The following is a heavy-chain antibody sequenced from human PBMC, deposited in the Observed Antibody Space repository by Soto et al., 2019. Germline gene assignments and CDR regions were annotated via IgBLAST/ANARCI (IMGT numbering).Heavy chain of an antibody. V-gene: IGHV4-31*03. CDR3: AREDGQAQALN. CDR2: IYYSGST. CDR1: GGSISSGGYY. Sequence: PSETLSLTCTFSGGSISSGGYYWSWIRQHPGKGLEWIGYIYYSGSTYYNPSLKSRVTISVDTSKNQFSLKLSSVTAADTAVYYCAREDGQAQALNWGQGTLVTVSS. J-gene: IGHJ4*02.